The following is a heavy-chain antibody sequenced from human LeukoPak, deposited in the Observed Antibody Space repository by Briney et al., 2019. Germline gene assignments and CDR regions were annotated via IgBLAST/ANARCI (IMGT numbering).Heavy chain of an antibody. CDR3: ARETYCSSNSCHEG. J-gene: IGHJ4*02. CDR2: INPNSGGT. CDR1: GYTFTVYY. Sequence: ASVKVSCKASGYTFTVYYMHWVRQAPGQGLEWMGWINPNSGGTNYAQQFQGRVTMTRDKSISTAYMELSRLSSDDTAVYYCARETYCSSNSCHEGWGQGTLVTVSS. D-gene: IGHD2-2*01. V-gene: IGHV1-2*02.